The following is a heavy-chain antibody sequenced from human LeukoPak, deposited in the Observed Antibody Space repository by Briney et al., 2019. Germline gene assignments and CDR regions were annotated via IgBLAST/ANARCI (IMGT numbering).Heavy chain of an antibody. CDR2: IYHSGST. D-gene: IGHD3-3*01. Sequence: SETLSLTCAVSGGSISSGGYSWSWIRQPPGKGLEWIGYIYHSGSTYYNPSLKGRVTISVDRSKNQFSLKLSSVTAADTAVYYCARCWSGYYDYWGQGTLVTVSS. CDR1: GGSISSGGYS. V-gene: IGHV4-30-2*01. CDR3: ARCWSGYYDY. J-gene: IGHJ4*02.